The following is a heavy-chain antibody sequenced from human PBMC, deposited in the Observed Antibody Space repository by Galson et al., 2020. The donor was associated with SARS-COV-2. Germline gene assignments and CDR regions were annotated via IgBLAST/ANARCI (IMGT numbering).Heavy chain of an antibody. Sequence: GESLKISCKASGYTFTTNGISWVRQAPGQGLEWMGWISTYNGNTNYAQKLQGRVTMTTDTSTSTAYMELRRLRSDDTAVYYCARDRTGSFEYWGQGTLVTVSS. CDR3: ARDRTGSFEY. CDR2: ISTYNGNT. J-gene: IGHJ4*02. V-gene: IGHV1-18*01. CDR1: GYTFTTNG. D-gene: IGHD3-9*01.